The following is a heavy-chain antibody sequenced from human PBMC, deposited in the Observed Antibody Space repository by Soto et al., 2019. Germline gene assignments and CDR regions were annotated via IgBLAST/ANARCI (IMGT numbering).Heavy chain of an antibody. J-gene: IGHJ3*01. D-gene: IGHD2-2*01. V-gene: IGHV1-69*02. CDR1: GGTFNTYT. Sequence: QVHLIQSGAEVKKPGSSVKVSWKAAGGTFNTYTLIWVRQAPGHGLEWMGRIIPMVTVTNSAQKFQGRLTLTADKSTGTAFMELTSLRSDDTAVYYCSIGSWSAETFDVWGQGTMVTVSS. CDR3: SIGSWSAETFDV. CDR2: IIPMVTVT.